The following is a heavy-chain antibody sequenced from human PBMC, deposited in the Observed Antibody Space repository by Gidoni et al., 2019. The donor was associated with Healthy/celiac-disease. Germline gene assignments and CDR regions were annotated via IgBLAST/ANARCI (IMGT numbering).Heavy chain of an antibody. V-gene: IGHV3-23*01. CDR2: ISGSGGST. Sequence: APGKGLEWVSAISGSGGSTYYADSVKGRFTISRDNSKNTLYLQMNSLRAEDTAVYYCAKDMDTAMVTTFDYWGQGTLVTVSS. J-gene: IGHJ4*02. D-gene: IGHD5-18*01. CDR3: AKDMDTAMVTTFDY.